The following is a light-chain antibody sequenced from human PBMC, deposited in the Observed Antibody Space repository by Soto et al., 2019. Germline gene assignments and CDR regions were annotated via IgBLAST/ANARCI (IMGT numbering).Light chain of an antibody. CDR1: SSDVGAYNY. J-gene: IGLJ1*01. CDR3: SSYTLSSTQV. V-gene: IGLV2-14*01. Sequence: QSALAQPASVSGSPGQSITISCAGTSSDVGAYNYVSWYQLHPGKAPKLIISEVTNRPSGVSSRFSGSKSANTASLTISGLRAEDEADYYCSSYTLSSTQVFGTGTKLTVL. CDR2: EVT.